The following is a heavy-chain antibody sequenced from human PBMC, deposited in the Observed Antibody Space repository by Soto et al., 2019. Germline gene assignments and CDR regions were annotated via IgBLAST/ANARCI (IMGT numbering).Heavy chain of an antibody. CDR2: IYYSGST. CDR1: GGSISSSSYY. J-gene: IGHJ4*02. Sequence: PSETLSLTCTVSGGSISSSSYYWGWIRQPPGKGLEWIGSIYYSGSTYYNPSLKSRVTISVDTSKNQFSLNLSSVTAADTAVYYCASRHVVVAATQNFDYWGQGTLVTVSS. CDR3: ASRHVVVAATQNFDY. V-gene: IGHV4-39*01. D-gene: IGHD2-15*01.